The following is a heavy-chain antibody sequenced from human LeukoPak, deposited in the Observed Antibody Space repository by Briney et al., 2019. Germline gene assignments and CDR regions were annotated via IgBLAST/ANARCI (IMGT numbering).Heavy chain of an antibody. D-gene: IGHD2-21*02. V-gene: IGHV3-21*01. CDR2: ISSSSRYI. J-gene: IGHJ4*02. Sequence: PGGSLRLSCSASGFTFERYSMNWVRQAPGKGLEWVSSISSSSRYIYYADSVKGRFTISRDNAKNSLYLQMNSLRAEDTAVYYCARAPVDCGGDCYGPFDYWGQGTLVTVSS. CDR1: GFTFERYS. CDR3: ARAPVDCGGDCYGPFDY.